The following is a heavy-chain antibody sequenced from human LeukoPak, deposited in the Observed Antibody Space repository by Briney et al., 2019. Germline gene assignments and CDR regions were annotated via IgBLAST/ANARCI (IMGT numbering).Heavy chain of an antibody. CDR2: IYTSGSN. J-gene: IGHJ4*02. V-gene: IGHV4-61*02. CDR3: ATGSPLQTNYFDY. D-gene: IGHD4-11*01. Sequence: PSETLSLTCTVSGGPISSGSDYWSWIRQPAGKGLEWIGRIYTSGSNNYNPPPKHRVTISVDTSKNQFSLKLSSVTAADTAVYYCATGSPLQTNYFDYWGQGTLVTVSS. CDR1: GGPISSGSDY.